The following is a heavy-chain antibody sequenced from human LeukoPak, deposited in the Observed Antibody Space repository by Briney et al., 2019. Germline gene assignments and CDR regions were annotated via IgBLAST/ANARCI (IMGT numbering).Heavy chain of an antibody. CDR3: ARDQAGQQLVRDYYGMDV. CDR2: ISSSGSTI. Sequence: GGSLRLSCAASGFTFSDYYMSWIRQAPGKGLEWVSYISSSGSTIYYADSVKGRFTISRDNAKNSLYLQMNSLRAEDTAVYYCARDQAGQQLVRDYYGMDVWGQGTTVTVSS. D-gene: IGHD6-13*01. V-gene: IGHV3-11*01. CDR1: GFTFSDYY. J-gene: IGHJ6*02.